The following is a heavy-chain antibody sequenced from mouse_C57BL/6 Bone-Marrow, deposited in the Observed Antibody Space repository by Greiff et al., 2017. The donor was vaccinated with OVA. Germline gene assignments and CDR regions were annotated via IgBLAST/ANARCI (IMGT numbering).Heavy chain of an antibody. Sequence: EVKLVESGEGLVKPGGSLKLSCAASGFTFSSYAMSWVRQTPEKRLEWVAYISSGGDYIYYADTVKGRFTISRDNARNTLYLQMSSLKSEDTAMYYCTRTSYYGNPYFGYWGQGTTLTVSS. J-gene: IGHJ2*01. CDR1: GFTFSSYA. D-gene: IGHD2-1*01. CDR2: ISSGGDYI. V-gene: IGHV5-9-1*02. CDR3: TRTSYYGNPYFGY.